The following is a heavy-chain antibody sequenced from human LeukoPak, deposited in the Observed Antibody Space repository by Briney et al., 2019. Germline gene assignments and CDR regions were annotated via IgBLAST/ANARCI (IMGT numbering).Heavy chain of an antibody. CDR3: ARDPAVGYIYYYYYMDV. V-gene: IGHV3-21*01. CDR2: ISSSSSYI. D-gene: IGHD6-19*01. CDR1: GFTFSSYG. J-gene: IGHJ6*03. Sequence: GGSLGLSCAASGFTFSSYGMSWVRQAPGKGLEWVSSISSSSSYIYYADSVKGRFTISRDNAKNSLYLQMNSLRAEDTAVYYCARDPAVGYIYYYYYMDVWGKGTTVTVSS.